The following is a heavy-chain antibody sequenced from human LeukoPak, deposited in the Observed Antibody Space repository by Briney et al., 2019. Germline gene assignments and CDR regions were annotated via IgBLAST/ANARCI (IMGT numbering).Heavy chain of an antibody. CDR3: ARRMNSGYYYDAFDF. CDR1: GSRFTNYW. D-gene: IGHD3-22*01. Sequence: GESLKISCKGSGSRFTNYWSGWVRQMHGKGLEWRGIIYPGDSDTRYSPSFQGQVTISADKSISTAYLQWSSLKASDTAMYYCARRMNSGYYYDAFDFWGQGTMVTVSS. V-gene: IGHV5-51*01. J-gene: IGHJ3*01. CDR2: IYPGDSDT.